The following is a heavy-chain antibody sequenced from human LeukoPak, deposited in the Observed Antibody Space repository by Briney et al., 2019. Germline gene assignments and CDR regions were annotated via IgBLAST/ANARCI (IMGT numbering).Heavy chain of an antibody. CDR2: ISGSGGTT. V-gene: IGHV3-23*01. D-gene: IGHD3/OR15-3a*01. J-gene: IGHJ2*01. CDR1: GFTFSSHA. CDR3: AKDVDHWYFDL. Sequence: GGSLRLSCAASGFTFSSHAMSWVRQAPGKGLEWVSAISGSGGTTQYADSVKGRFTISRDNSKNTPYLQMNTLRAEDTAVYYCAKDVDHWYFDLWGRGTLVTVSS.